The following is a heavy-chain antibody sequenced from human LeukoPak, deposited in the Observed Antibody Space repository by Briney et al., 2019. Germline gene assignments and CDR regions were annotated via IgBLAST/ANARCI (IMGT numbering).Heavy chain of an antibody. Sequence: SETLSLTCTVSGASINNYYWGWIRQPPGKGLEWIGYIYYSGSTNYNPSPKSRVTISIDTSRNQFSLKLSSVTAADTAVYYCAREGSYVPDYWGQGTLVTVSS. J-gene: IGHJ4*02. CDR3: AREGSYVPDY. CDR1: GASINNYY. D-gene: IGHD3-16*01. CDR2: IYYSGST. V-gene: IGHV4-59*01.